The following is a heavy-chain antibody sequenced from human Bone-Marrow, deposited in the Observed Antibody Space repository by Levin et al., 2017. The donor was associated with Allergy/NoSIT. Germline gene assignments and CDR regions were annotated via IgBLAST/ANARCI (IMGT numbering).Heavy chain of an antibody. CDR3: AGTGGSQRHDFDS. D-gene: IGHD1-1*01. Sequence: GGSLRLSCVGSGFTFSNHGIHWVRQAPGKGLEWVSVFSYDGNNEYYADPVKGRFTMSRHNSKNTVYPQLHIRRDEDAALYSCAGTGGSQRHDFDSGGQCFLVTLSP. J-gene: IGHJ4*02. CDR1: GFTFSNHG. V-gene: IGHV3-30*03. CDR2: FSYDGNNE.